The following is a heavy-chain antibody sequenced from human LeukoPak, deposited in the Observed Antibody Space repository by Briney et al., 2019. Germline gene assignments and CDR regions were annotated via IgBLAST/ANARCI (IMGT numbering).Heavy chain of an antibody. D-gene: IGHD4-17*01. CDR1: GFTFSSYA. Sequence: GGSLRLACAASGFTFSSYAMHWVRQAPGKGLEWVAVISYDGSNKYYADSVKGRFTISRDNSKNTLYLQMNSLRAEDTAVYYCANDYGDYVNYWGPGTLVTVSS. CDR3: ANDYGDYVNY. CDR2: ISYDGSNK. V-gene: IGHV3-30*04. J-gene: IGHJ4*02.